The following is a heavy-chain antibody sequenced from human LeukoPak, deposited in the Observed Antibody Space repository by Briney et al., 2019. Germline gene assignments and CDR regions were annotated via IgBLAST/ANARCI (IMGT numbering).Heavy chain of an antibody. Sequence: PGGSLRLSCAASGFTFSNYAMHWVRQAPGKGLEWVAVISYDGSNKYYADSVKGRFTISRDNSKNTLYLQMHSLRAEDTAVYYCARDRPTVVRGVLVYWGQGTLVTVSS. CDR1: GFTFSNYA. V-gene: IGHV3-30-3*01. D-gene: IGHD3-10*01. CDR2: ISYDGSNK. J-gene: IGHJ4*02. CDR3: ARDRPTVVRGVLVY.